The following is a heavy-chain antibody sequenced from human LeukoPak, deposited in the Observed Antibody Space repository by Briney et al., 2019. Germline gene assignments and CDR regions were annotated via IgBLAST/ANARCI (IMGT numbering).Heavy chain of an antibody. D-gene: IGHD3-22*01. V-gene: IGHV4-38-2*02. CDR3: ARPGESSGYMWFY. CDR1: GDSITTPYY. CDR2: IFHGGST. Sequence: PSETLSLTCTVSGDSITTPYYWGWIRQSPGKGLEWIGSIFHGGSTYYSPSLKSRVTISIDTSKNQFSLRLNSVTAADTAVYYCARPGESSGYMWFYWGQGTLVTVSS. J-gene: IGHJ4*02.